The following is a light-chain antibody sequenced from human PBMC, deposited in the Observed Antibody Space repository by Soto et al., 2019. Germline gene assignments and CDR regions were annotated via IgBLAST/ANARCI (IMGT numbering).Light chain of an antibody. CDR3: QQYYSSPRT. J-gene: IGKJ2*01. V-gene: IGKV4-1*01. CDR2: WAS. Sequence: DIVMTQSPDSLAVSLGERATINCKSSQSGLYSSNNKNHLAWYQQKPGQPPKLLIYWASTRESGVPDRFSGSGSGTDFTLTISSLQAEDVAVYYCQQYYSSPRTFGQGTKLEIK. CDR1: QSGLYSSNNKNH.